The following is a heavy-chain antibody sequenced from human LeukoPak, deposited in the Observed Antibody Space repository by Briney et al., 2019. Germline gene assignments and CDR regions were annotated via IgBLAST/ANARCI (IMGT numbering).Heavy chain of an antibody. J-gene: IGHJ4*02. D-gene: IGHD6-19*01. Sequence: SVTVSCKASGGTFSSYAISWVRQAPGQGLEWMGRIIPILGIANYAQKFQGRVTITADKSTSTAYMELSSLRSEDTAVYYCARDRGYSSGWYYFDYWGQGTLVTVSS. CDR2: IIPILGIA. V-gene: IGHV1-69*04. CDR1: GGTFSSYA. CDR3: ARDRGYSSGWYYFDY.